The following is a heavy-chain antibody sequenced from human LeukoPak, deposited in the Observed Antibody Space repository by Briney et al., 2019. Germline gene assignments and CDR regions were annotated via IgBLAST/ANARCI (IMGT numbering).Heavy chain of an antibody. J-gene: IGHJ4*02. D-gene: IGHD3-22*01. CDR2: ISYDGNNK. CDR3: ARGWNSMIVVN. Sequence: GGSLSLSCIASGFTFRSYAMHWVRQAPGKGLEWVAVISYDGNNKYYADSVKGRFTISRDNSKNTLYLQMNSLRAEDTAMYYCARGWNSMIVVNWGQGTLVTVSS. V-gene: IGHV3-30-3*01. CDR1: GFTFRSYA.